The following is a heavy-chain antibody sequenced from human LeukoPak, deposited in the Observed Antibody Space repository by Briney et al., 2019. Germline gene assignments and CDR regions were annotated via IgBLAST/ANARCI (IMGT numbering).Heavy chain of an antibody. CDR3: ATSSRASSGYSSL. Sequence: GGSLRLSCAASGFAVSNNYMTWVRQAPGKGLEWVSVIYKDGSTYYADSVKGRFTISRDNSKNTLYLQMNSLRAEDTAVYYCATSSRASSGYSSLWGQGTLVTVSS. CDR2: IYKDGST. V-gene: IGHV3-53*01. D-gene: IGHD3-22*01. CDR1: GFAVSNNY. J-gene: IGHJ4*02.